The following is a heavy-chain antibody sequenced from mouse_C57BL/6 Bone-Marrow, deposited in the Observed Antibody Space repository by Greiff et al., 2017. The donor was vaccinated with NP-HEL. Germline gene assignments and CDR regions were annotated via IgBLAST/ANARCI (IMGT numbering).Heavy chain of an antibody. CDR1: VSPFPSSW. D-gene: IGHD2-1*01. CDR3: ARGGNYDWYFDV. J-gene: IGHJ1*03. V-gene: IGHV1-64*01. Sequence: QVQLQQPGAELVTPFSSFPFSFPSSVSPFPSSWLPWLPPRPGQGLEWIGMIHPTLFRTNYNEKFKSKATLTVDKSSSTAYMQLSSLTSEDSAVYYCARGGNYDWYFDVWGTGTTVTVSS. CDR2: IHPTLFRT.